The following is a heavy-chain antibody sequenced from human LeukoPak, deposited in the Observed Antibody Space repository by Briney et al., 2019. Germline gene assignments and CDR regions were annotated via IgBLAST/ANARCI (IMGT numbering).Heavy chain of an antibody. J-gene: IGHJ4*02. V-gene: IGHV3-23*01. CDR2: ITDIGKNT. CDR1: GFTFGNYA. Sequence: GGSRRLSCAASGFTFGNYAMAWVRQSPGKGLEWVSCITDIGKNTYHTDSVKGRFTISRDNSKNTLSLQMNSLRVEDTAVYYCAKATQRYCTGGTCYPLDYWGQGTLVTVSS. CDR3: AKATQRYCTGGTCYPLDY. D-gene: IGHD2-8*02.